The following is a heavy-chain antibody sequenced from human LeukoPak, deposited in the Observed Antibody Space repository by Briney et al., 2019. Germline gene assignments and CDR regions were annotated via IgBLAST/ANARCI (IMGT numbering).Heavy chain of an antibody. CDR2: IKQDGSEK. Sequence: VGSLRLSCAASGFTFSSYWMSWVRQAPGEGLEWVANIKQDGSEKYYVDSVKGRFTISRDNAKNSLYLQMNSLRAEDTAVYYCAFPGDYGPFHYWGQGTLVTVS. CDR3: AFPGDYGPFHY. V-gene: IGHV3-7*01. CDR1: GFTFSSYW. D-gene: IGHD4-17*01. J-gene: IGHJ4*02.